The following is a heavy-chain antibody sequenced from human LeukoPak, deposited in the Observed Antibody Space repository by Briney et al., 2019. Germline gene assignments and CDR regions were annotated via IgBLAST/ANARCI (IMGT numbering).Heavy chain of an antibody. Sequence: SETLSLTCTVSGVSISSSSYYWGWIRQPPGKGLEWIGSIYYSGSTYYNPSLKSRVTITVDTSKNQFSLKLSSVTAADTAVYYCARVRIPMVRGVTRRYYYYMDVWGKGTTVTISS. D-gene: IGHD3-10*01. CDR2: IYYSGST. J-gene: IGHJ6*03. CDR1: GVSISSSSYY. V-gene: IGHV4-39*07. CDR3: ARVRIPMVRGVTRRYYYYMDV.